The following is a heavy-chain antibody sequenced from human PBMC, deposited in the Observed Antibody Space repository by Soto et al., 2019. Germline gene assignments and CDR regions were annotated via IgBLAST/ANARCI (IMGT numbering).Heavy chain of an antibody. D-gene: IGHD6-19*01. Sequence: EVQLLESGGGLVQPGGSLRLSCAASGFTFSSYAMSWVRQAPGKGLEWVSAISGGGGSTYYADSVKGRFTISRDNSKNTLYLQMNSLRAEDTAVYYCAKDLGWYGYEDYWGQGTLVTVSS. CDR2: ISGGGGST. CDR1: GFTFSSYA. J-gene: IGHJ4*02. V-gene: IGHV3-23*01. CDR3: AKDLGWYGYEDY.